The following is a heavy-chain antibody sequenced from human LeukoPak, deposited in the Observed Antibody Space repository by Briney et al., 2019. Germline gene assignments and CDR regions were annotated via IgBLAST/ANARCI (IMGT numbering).Heavy chain of an antibody. D-gene: IGHD6-19*01. CDR2: IYSRDVT. Sequence: GSLRLACAASGFSVSSNSISWVRQAPGKGLECVSIIYSRDVTSYADSVKDRFTISRDSDKNTLFLQMDSLRSDDTAVHYCARVLAAIALRDYHYVDVWGKGTTVTVSS. CDR3: ARVLAAIALRDYHYVDV. CDR1: GFSVSSNS. J-gene: IGHJ6*03. V-gene: IGHV3-53*01.